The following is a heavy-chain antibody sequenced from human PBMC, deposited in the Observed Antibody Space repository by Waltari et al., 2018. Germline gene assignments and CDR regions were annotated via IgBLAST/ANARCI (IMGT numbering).Heavy chain of an antibody. CDR1: GFNFRSYW. V-gene: IGHV3-7*03. CDR2: IRQDASEG. Sequence: EVQLVESGGGSVQPGGSLRLSCIASGFNFRSYWLSWVRQAPGKGPELVANIRQDASEGYYGDSARGRVTISRDNAKNSIYLQLNNLRVEDTAVYHCARSRDTIPGESWGQGTLVVVSS. CDR3: ARSRDTIPGES. D-gene: IGHD5-18*01. J-gene: IGHJ4*02.